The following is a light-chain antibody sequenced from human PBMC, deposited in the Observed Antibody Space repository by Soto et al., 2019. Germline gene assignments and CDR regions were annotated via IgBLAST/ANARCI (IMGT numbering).Light chain of an antibody. J-gene: IGKJ1*01. V-gene: IGKV1-5*03. CDR1: QSINSW. Sequence: DIPMTQSPSTLSASVGHRVTINCRASQSINSWLAWYQQKPGTAPKLLIYKATSLETGVPSRFSGSGSETEFTLTISSLQADDFASYYCQQYSTNSAFGQGTKLEIK. CDR3: QQYSTNSA. CDR2: KAT.